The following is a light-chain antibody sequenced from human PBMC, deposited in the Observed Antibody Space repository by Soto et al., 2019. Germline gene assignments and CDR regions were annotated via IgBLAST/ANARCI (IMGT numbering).Light chain of an antibody. CDR2: ANN. V-gene: IGLV1-51*01. Sequence: VVTQPPSVSAAPGQTVTISCSGSSSNIGNNYVSWYQQLPGTAPKLIIYANNKRPSGIPDRLSGSKSGTSATLGITGLQTGDEADYYCGTWDSSLSAVVFGGGTKLTVL. CDR1: SSNIGNNY. CDR3: GTWDSSLSAVV. J-gene: IGLJ2*01.